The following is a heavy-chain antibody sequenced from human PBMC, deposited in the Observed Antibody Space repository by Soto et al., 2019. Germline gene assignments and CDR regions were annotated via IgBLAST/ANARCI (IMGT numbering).Heavy chain of an antibody. D-gene: IGHD3-10*01. J-gene: IGHJ4*02. CDR1: GFTFSDYY. CDR3: TRSSGSYWWEFDY. CDR2: ISSSGNYA. Sequence: GGSLRLSCAASGFTFSDYYMSWIRQAPGKGLEWISYISSSGNYADYADSMKGRFSISRDNAKNSLYLQVHSLRAEDTAVYYCTRSSGSYWWEFDYWGQGTLVTVSS. V-gene: IGHV3-11*06.